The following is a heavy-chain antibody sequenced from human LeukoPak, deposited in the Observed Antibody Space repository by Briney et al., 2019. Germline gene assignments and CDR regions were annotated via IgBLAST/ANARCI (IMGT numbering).Heavy chain of an antibody. CDR3: ARIRPQYYYDSSGYEDY. J-gene: IGHJ4*02. V-gene: IGHV5-51*01. D-gene: IGHD3-22*01. CDR2: IYPGGSDT. Sequence: GESLKISCKGSGYSFTSYWIGWVRQMSGKGLEWMGIIYPGGSDTRYSPSFQGQVTISADKSISTAYLQWSSLKASDTAMYYCARIRPQYYYDSSGYEDYWGQGTLVTVSS. CDR1: GYSFTSYW.